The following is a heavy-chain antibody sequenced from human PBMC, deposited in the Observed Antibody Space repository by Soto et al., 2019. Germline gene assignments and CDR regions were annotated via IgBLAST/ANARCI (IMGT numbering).Heavy chain of an antibody. CDR2: IYYSGST. Sequence: SETLSLTCTVSGGSISSYYWSWIRQPPGKGLEWIGYIYYSGSTNYNPSLKSRVTISVDTSKNQFSLKLSSVTAADTAVYYCAGSEYSGYDPYYYYMDVWGKGTTVTVSS. J-gene: IGHJ6*03. V-gene: IGHV4-59*01. CDR3: AGSEYSGYDPYYYYMDV. CDR1: GGSISSYY. D-gene: IGHD5-12*01.